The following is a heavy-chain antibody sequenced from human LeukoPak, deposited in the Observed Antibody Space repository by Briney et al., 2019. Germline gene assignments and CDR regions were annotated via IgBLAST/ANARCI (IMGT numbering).Heavy chain of an antibody. CDR1: GFSFSRYD. CDR3: ARRAGAYSHPYDY. Sequence: GGSLRLSCVASGFSFSRYDMHWVRQAPGKGLESVSVIYSAGSTYYADSVRGRFTISRDNAKNTLYLQMNSLRAEDTAVYYCARRAGAYSHPYDYWGQGTLVTVSS. J-gene: IGHJ4*02. CDR2: IYSAGST. V-gene: IGHV3-53*01. D-gene: IGHD4/OR15-4a*01.